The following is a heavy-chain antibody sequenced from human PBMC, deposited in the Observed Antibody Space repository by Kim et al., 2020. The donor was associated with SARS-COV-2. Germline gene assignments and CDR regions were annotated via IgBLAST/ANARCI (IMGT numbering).Heavy chain of an antibody. V-gene: IGHV3-11*04. CDR2: SNI. D-gene: IGHD3-10*01. CDR3: ARYGSGSYY. Sequence: SNIYDADAMKGRFTNARDKAKNSLYLQMNSLRDEDTAVYYCARYGSGSYYWGQGTLVTVSS. J-gene: IGHJ4*02.